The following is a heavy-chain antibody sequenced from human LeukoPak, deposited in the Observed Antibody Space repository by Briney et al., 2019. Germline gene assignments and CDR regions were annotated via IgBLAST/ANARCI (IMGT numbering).Heavy chain of an antibody. D-gene: IGHD3-10*01. V-gene: IGHV3-23*01. CDR2: ISGSGGST. J-gene: IGHJ4*02. CDR3: AKDATYYYGSGSYF. CDR1: GFTFSSYA. Sequence: PGGSLRLFCAASGFTFSSYAMSWVRQAPGKGLEWVSAISGSGGSTYYADSVKGRFTISRDNSKNTLYLQMNSLRAEDTAVYYCAKDATYYYGSGSYFGGQGTLVTVSS.